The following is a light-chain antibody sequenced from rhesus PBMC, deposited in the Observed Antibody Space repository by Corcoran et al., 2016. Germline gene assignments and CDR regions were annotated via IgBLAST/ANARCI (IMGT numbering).Light chain of an antibody. CDR2: AAS. CDR1: QGISNN. CDR3: PHGYVILT. J-gene: IGKJ4*01. V-gene: IGKV1S17*01. Sequence: DIQMTQSPSSLSASVGDTVTITCQASQGISNNVAWYQQKPGKVPKLLIYAASTLQSGVPSSFSGSGSGTDFTLTISILQPEDFSTYYCPHGYVILTFGGVTKVELK.